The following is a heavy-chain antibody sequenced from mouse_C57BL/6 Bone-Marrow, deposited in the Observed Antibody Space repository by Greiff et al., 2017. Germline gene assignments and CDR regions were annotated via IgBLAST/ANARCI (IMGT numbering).Heavy chain of an antibody. CDR1: GYTFTSYW. CDR3: ATYDVYFWYFDV. Sequence: QVQLQQPGAELVKPGASVKLSCKASGYTFTSYWMHWVKQRPGRGLEWIGRIDPNSGGTKYNENFKSKATLTVDKPSSPAYMQLSSLTSEHSEVYYCATYDVYFWYFDVWGTGTTVTVSS. D-gene: IGHD2-3*01. J-gene: IGHJ1*03. CDR2: IDPNSGGT. V-gene: IGHV1-72*01.